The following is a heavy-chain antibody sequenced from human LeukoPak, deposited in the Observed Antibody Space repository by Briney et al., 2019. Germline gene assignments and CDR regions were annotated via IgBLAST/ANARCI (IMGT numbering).Heavy chain of an antibody. CDR2: INSNSRYK. D-gene: IGHD3-22*01. V-gene: IGHV3-21*01. Sequence: GGSLRLSCAASGFTFSSYSMNWVRQAPGKGLEWVSSINSNSRYKYYAESVNGRFTISRDNAKNSLYLKMNSLRAEDTAVYYCARSRQHQYDSSGHYEIINWYFDLWGRGTLVTVSS. CDR3: ARSRQHQYDSSGHYEIINWYFDL. J-gene: IGHJ2*01. CDR1: GFTFSSYS.